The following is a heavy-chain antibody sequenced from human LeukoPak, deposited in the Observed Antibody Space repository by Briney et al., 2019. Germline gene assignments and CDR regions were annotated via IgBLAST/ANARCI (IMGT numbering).Heavy chain of an antibody. D-gene: IGHD2-2*01. CDR3: AKYCGSTRCLDY. CDR2: SGSGGTT. Sequence: PGGSLRLSCAASGFTLSNYAMTWVLQAPGKGLEWVSTSGSGGTTYYADSVKGRFSVSRDNAKDTLYLQMNSLRVEDTAVYYCAKYCGSTRCLDYWGQGTLVTVSS. J-gene: IGHJ4*02. V-gene: IGHV3-23*01. CDR1: GFTLSNYA.